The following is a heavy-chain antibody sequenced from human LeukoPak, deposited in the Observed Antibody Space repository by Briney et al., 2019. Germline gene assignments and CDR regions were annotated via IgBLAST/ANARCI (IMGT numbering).Heavy chain of an antibody. J-gene: IGHJ6*03. CDR2: INHSGST. CDR3: ARRRVGATFYYYYYKDV. Sequence: SETLSLTCAVYGGSFSGSYWSWIRQPPGKGLEWIGEINHSGSTNYNPSLKSRVTISVDTSKNQFSLKLSSVTAADTSVYYCARRRVGATFYYYYYKDVWGKGTTVTVSS. CDR1: GGSFSGSY. D-gene: IGHD1-26*01. V-gene: IGHV4-34*01.